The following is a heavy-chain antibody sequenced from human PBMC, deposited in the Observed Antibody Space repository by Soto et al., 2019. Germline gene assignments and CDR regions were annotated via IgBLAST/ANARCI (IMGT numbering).Heavy chain of an antibody. J-gene: IGHJ5*02. Sequence: TLSLTCTVSGGSISSGDYYWSWIRQPPGKGLEWIGYIYYSGSTYYNPSLKSRVTISVDTSKNQFSLKLSSVTAADTAVYYCARERGDVDIVATINWFDPWGQGTLVTVSS. CDR3: ARERGDVDIVATINWFDP. CDR1: GGSISSGDYY. V-gene: IGHV4-30-4*01. CDR2: IYYSGST. D-gene: IGHD5-12*01.